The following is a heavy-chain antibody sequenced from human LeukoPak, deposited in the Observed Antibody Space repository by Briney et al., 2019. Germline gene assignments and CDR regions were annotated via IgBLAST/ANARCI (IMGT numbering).Heavy chain of an antibody. CDR2: IYCNGGST. CDR3: ARATTVVTRVGFDY. Sequence: GGSLRLSCAASGFTFDVYGMSGVRPAPGKGLEWVSGIYCNGGSTGYADSVKGRFTISRDNAKNSLYLQMNSLSAEDTALYYCARATTVVTRVGFDYWGQGTLVTVSS. CDR1: GFTFDVYG. D-gene: IGHD4-23*01. J-gene: IGHJ4*02. V-gene: IGHV3-20*04.